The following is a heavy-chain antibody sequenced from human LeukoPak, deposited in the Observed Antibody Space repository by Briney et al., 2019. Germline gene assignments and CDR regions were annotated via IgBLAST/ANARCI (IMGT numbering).Heavy chain of an antibody. J-gene: IGHJ4*02. D-gene: IGHD5-18*01. CDR3: ASRGYSYGYDDY. Sequence: SVKVSCKASGGTFSSYAISWVRQAPGQGLEWMGGIIPIFGTANYAQKFQGRVTITADESTNTAYMELSSLRSEDTAVYYCASRGYSYGYDDYWGQGTLVTVSS. CDR2: IIPIFGTA. V-gene: IGHV1-69*13. CDR1: GGTFSSYA.